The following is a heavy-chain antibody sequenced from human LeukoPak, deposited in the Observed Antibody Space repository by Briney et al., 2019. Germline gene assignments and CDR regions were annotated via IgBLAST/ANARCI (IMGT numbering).Heavy chain of an antibody. CDR3: ARKKRVGTDSIMVYYYYAMDV. V-gene: IGHV3-33*01. Sequence: PGGSLRLSCAASGFTFSSYGMHWVRQAPGKGLEWVAVIWYDGSNKYYADSVKGRFTISRDNSKKTLYLQMNSLRAEDTAVYYCARKKRVGTDSIMVYYYYAMDVWGQGTTVTVSS. D-gene: IGHD1-1*01. CDR1: GFTFSSYG. J-gene: IGHJ6*02. CDR2: IWYDGSNK.